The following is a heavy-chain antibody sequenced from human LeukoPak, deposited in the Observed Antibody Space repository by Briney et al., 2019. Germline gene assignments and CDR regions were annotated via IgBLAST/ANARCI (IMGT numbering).Heavy chain of an antibody. V-gene: IGHV3-7*03. J-gene: IGHJ6*02. CDR2: IKQDGSEK. CDR3: ARVIEMATFSDYYYGMDV. D-gene: IGHD5-24*01. Sequence: GGSLRLSCAASGFTFSSYWMSWVRQAPGKGLEWVANIKQDGSEKYYVDSVKGRFTISRDNAKNSLYLQMNSLRAEDTAVYYCARVIEMATFSDYYYGMDVWGQGTTVTVSS. CDR1: GFTFSSYW.